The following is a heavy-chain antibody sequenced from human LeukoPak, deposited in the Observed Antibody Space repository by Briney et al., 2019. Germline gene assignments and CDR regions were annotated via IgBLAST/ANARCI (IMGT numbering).Heavy chain of an antibody. V-gene: IGHV4-61*01. CDR2: IYYSGST. D-gene: IGHD5-12*01. CDR3: ARDGGGYSGYEENAFDI. Sequence: PSETLSLTCTVSGVSVSSGSYYWRWIRQPPGKGLEWIGYIYYSGSTNYNPSLKRRITISVDTSKNQFSLKLSSVTAADTAVYYCARDGGGYSGYEENAFDIWGQGTMVTVSS. CDR1: GVSVSSGSYY. J-gene: IGHJ3*02.